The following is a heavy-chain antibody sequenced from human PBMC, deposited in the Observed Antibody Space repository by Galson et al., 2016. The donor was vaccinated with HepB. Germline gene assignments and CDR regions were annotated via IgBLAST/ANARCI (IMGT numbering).Heavy chain of an antibody. D-gene: IGHD1-1*01. V-gene: IGHV3-23*01. Sequence: SLRLSCAASGFVFSNFGLSWVRQAPGKGLEWVASISTRRTTYYSDSAQGRFTISRDNPNNTLYLQMNGLRAEDTAVYYCAKERLVRRIFDHWGQGTLLTVSS. J-gene: IGHJ4*02. CDR1: GFVFSNFG. CDR3: AKERLVRRIFDH. CDR2: ISTRRTT.